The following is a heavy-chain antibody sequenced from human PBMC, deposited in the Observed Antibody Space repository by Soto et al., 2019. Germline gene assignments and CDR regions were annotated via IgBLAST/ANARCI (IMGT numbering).Heavy chain of an antibody. CDR2: TNHDGSSS. J-gene: IGHJ4*02. D-gene: IGHD5-12*01. Sequence: DVQLVESGGGLVQPGGSLRLSCAASGFTFSRYWMHWVRQAPGKGLVWVARTNHDGSSSTYGDAVKGRFTISRNSAKSTLYLQMNSLRVEDTAVYYCARDSDTVATIHYWGQGTLVTVSS. CDR3: ARDSDTVATIHY. CDR1: GFTFSRYW. V-gene: IGHV3-74*01.